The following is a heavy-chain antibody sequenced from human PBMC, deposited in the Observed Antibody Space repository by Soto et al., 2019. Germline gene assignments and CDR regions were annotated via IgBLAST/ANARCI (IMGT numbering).Heavy chain of an antibody. CDR3: ARDNRGSGGGFQYYYGMDV. CDR2: IYPGDSDT. D-gene: IGHD3-10*01. J-gene: IGHJ6*02. CDR1: GYSFTNYW. V-gene: IGHV5-51*01. Sequence: GESLKISCKGSGYSFTNYWIGWVRQMPGKGLEWVGIIYPGDSDTRYSPSFQGQVSISADKSINTAYLQWSSLKASDTAIYYCARDNRGSGGGFQYYYGMDVWGQGTTVTVSS.